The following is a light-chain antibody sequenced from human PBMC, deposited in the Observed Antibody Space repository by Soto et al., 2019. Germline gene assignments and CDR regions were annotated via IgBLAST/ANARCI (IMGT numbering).Light chain of an antibody. Sequence: QSVLTQPASVSGSPGQSITISCTGTSSDVGGYNYVSWYQQHPGKAPKLMIYEVSNRPSGVSNRFSGSKSGNTASLTISGLQAEGEADYYCSSYTSSSTLAFGTGTKVTVL. V-gene: IGLV2-14*01. J-gene: IGLJ1*01. CDR1: SSDVGGYNY. CDR2: EVS. CDR3: SSYTSSSTLA.